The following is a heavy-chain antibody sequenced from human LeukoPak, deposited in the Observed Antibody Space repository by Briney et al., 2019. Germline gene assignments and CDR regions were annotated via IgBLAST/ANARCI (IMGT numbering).Heavy chain of an antibody. V-gene: IGHV3-30*12. J-gene: IGHJ4*02. CDR2: ISFDGTHD. CDR3: AKARIPVRYFDY. Sequence: QPGGSLRLSCAASGFTFSSYGMHWVRQAPGKGLEWVAVISFDGTHDFYADSVKGRFTISRDNSKNTLYLQMNSLRAEDTAVYYCAKARIPVRYFDYWGQGTLVTVSS. D-gene: IGHD2-21*01. CDR1: GFTFSSYG.